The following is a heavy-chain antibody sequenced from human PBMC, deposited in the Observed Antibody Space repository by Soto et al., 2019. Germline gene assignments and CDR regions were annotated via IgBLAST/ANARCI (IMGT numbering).Heavy chain of an antibody. J-gene: IGHJ3*02. D-gene: IGHD3-22*01. V-gene: IGHV3-7*04. CDR3: ARGDYYDTSGPFSDAFDI. CDR2: IKPDGSEK. CDR1: GFTFSTYW. Sequence: PGGSLRLSCASSGFTFSTYWMSWVRQAPGKGLEWVANIKPDGSEKWYVDSVKGRFTISRDNAKNSLYLQMNSLRAEDTAIYYCARGDYYDTSGPFSDAFDIWGQETMVTVS.